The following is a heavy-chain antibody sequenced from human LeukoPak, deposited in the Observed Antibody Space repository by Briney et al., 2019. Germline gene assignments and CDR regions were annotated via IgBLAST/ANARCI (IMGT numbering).Heavy chain of an antibody. J-gene: IGHJ4*02. Sequence: GGSLRLSCAASGFTFSSYGMSWVRQAPGKGLEWVSAISGSGGSTYYADSVKGRFTISRDNSKNTLYLQMNSLRAEDTAVYYCAKSDGSGSYYVSFDYWGQGTLVTVSS. CDR3: AKSDGSGSYYVSFDY. CDR1: GFTFSSYG. D-gene: IGHD3-10*01. V-gene: IGHV3-23*01. CDR2: ISGSGGST.